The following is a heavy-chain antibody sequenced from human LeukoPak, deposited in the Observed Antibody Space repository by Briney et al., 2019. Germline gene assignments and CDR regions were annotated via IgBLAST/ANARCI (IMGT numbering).Heavy chain of an antibody. CDR3: ARRGDCNRGTCYDLDY. J-gene: IGHJ4*02. Sequence: GGSLRLSCAASGFTFSYYGMHWVRQAPGKGLEWVALISYDGSGKYYADSVKGRFTISRDNSKNTLSLQMNSLRPEDTAFYFCARRGDCNRGTCYDLDYWGQGTLVTVSS. V-gene: IGHV3-30*03. D-gene: IGHD2/OR15-2a*01. CDR1: GFTFSYYG. CDR2: ISYDGSGK.